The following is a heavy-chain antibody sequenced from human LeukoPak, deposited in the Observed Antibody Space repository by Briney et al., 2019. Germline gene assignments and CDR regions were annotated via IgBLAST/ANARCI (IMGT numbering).Heavy chain of an antibody. J-gene: IGHJ3*02. V-gene: IGHV4-59*01. D-gene: IGHD4-23*01. CDR3: ARENDYGGNPYRSYDAFDI. CDR2: IYYSGST. CDR1: GGSISSYY. Sequence: SETLSLTCTVSGGSISSYYWSWIRQPPGKGLEWIGYIYYSGSTNYNPSLKSRVTISVDMSKNQFSLKLTSVTAADTAVYYCARENDYGGNPYRSYDAFDIWGQGTMVTVSS.